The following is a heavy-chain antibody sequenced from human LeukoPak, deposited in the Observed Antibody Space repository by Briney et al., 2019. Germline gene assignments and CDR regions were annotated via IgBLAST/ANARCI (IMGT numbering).Heavy chain of an antibody. V-gene: IGHV3-7*01. CDR2: IKEDGSEK. J-gene: IGHJ6*02. D-gene: IGHD5-24*01. CDR3: ARKESAYYYYAMDV. Sequence: GGSLRLSCAASGFSFSSYWMSWVRQAPGKGLEWVADIKEDGSEKYHVDSVKGRFTISRGNAKNSLYLQMNSLRAEDTAVYYCARKESAYYYYAMDVWGQGTTVTVSS. CDR1: GFSFSSYW.